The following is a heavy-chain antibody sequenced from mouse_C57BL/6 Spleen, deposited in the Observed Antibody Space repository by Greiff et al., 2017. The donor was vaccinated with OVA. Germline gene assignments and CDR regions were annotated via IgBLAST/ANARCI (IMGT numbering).Heavy chain of an antibody. V-gene: IGHV1-15*01. Sequence: QVQLQQSGAELVRPGASVTLSCKASGYTFTDYEMHWVKQTPVHGLEWIGAIDPETGGTAYNQKVKGKAILTADKSSSTAYMELRSLTSEDSAVYYCTRWGLTGTFAYWGQGTLVTVSA. CDR3: TRWGLTGTFAY. J-gene: IGHJ3*01. CDR2: IDPETGGT. D-gene: IGHD4-1*01. CDR1: GYTFTDYE.